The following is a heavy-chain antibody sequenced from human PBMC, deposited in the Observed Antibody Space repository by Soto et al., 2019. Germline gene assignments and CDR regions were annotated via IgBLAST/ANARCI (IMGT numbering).Heavy chain of an antibody. D-gene: IGHD5-18*01. CDR3: ARGADTAMVDFDY. CDR2: IYYSGST. CDR1: GGSISSYY. V-gene: IGHV4-59*01. Sequence: SETLSLTCTVSGGSISSYYWSWIRQPPGKGLEWIGYIYYSGSTNYNPSLKSRVTISVDTSKNQFSLKLSSVTAADTAVYYCARGADTAMVDFDYWGQGTLVTVSS. J-gene: IGHJ4*02.